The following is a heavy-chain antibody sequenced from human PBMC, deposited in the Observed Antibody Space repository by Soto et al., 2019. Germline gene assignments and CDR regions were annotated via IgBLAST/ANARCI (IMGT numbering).Heavy chain of an antibody. V-gene: IGHV3-7*03. CDR2: IRQDGGQM. Sequence: GGSLRLSCAASGFTFNNYAMGWVRQAPGKGLEWVATIRQDGGQMYYVDSVKGRFTISRDRAKNSLYLQMNSLTVEDTALYYCSTTRGYWGQGILVTVSS. J-gene: IGHJ4*02. CDR3: STTRGY. CDR1: GFTFNNYA. D-gene: IGHD3-22*01.